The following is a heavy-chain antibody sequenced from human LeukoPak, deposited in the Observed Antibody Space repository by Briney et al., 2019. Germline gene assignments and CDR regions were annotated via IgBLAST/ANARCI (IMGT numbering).Heavy chain of an antibody. D-gene: IGHD5-18*01. J-gene: IGHJ4*03. CDR1: GYTFITYY. CDR3: ARDPRGYSYGYFDY. Sequence: ASVKVSCKASGYTFITYYTHWVRQAPGQGPEWMGIINPSGGSTNYAQKFQGRVTMTRDTSTGTVYMELSSLRSEDTAVYYCARDPRGYSYGYFDYWGQGTMVTVSS. CDR2: INPSGGST. V-gene: IGHV1-46*01.